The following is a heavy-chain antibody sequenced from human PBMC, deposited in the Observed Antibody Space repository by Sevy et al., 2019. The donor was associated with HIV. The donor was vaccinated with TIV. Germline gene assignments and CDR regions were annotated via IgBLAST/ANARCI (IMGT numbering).Heavy chain of an antibody. Sequence: GGSLRLSCAASGFTFSDYYMSWIRQAPGKGLEWVSYISSSGSTIYYADSVKGRFTISRDNAKNSLYLQMNSLRAEDTAVYYCARAKGIAAAGAYYYYYYMDVWGKGTTVTVSS. D-gene: IGHD6-13*01. V-gene: IGHV3-11*04. CDR3: ARAKGIAAAGAYYYYYYMDV. J-gene: IGHJ6*03. CDR2: ISSSGSTI. CDR1: GFTFSDYY.